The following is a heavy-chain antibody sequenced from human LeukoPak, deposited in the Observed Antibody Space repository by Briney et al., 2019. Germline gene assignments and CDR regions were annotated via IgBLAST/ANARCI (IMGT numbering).Heavy chain of an antibody. CDR3: ARDRTRGSSSLGSGMDV. J-gene: IGHJ6*02. V-gene: IGHV3-33*01. Sequence: SGGSLRLSCAASGFTFSSYGMHWVRQAPGKGLEWVAVIWYDGSNKYYADSVKGRFTISRDNSKNTLYLQMNSLRAEDTAVYYCARDRTRGSSSLGSGMDVWGQGTTVTVSS. CDR1: GFTFSSYG. D-gene: IGHD6-13*01. CDR2: IWYDGSNK.